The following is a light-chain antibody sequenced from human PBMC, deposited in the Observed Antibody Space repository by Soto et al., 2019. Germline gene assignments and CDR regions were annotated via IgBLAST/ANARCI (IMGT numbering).Light chain of an antibody. J-gene: IGLJ2*01. V-gene: IGLV1-44*01. CDR1: SSNIGSDS. CDR3: AAWDDSLNGVV. CDR2: NNN. Sequence: QSVLTQAPSASGTPGQRVTISCSGSSSNIGSDSVNWYQQRPGTAPKLLIYNNNQRPSGVPDRFSGSKSGTSASLAISGLQSEDEADYYCAAWDDSLNGVVFGGGTKLTVL.